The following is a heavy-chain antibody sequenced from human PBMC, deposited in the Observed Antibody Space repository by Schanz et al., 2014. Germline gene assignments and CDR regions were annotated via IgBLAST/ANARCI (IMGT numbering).Heavy chain of an antibody. CDR3: AKGMGYCSGGTCYDYYYYGLDV. CDR2: ISHSGGSK. D-gene: IGHD2-15*01. V-gene: IGHV3-23*04. Sequence: EVRLVESGGGLVKPGGSLRLSCAASGFTFNSSAMTWVRQAPGKGLEWVSSISHSGGSKYYADSVKGRFTISRDNSENTLYLQMNSLSADDTAVFYCAKGMGYCSGGTCYDYYYYGLDVWGQGTTVTVSS. CDR1: GFTFNSSA. J-gene: IGHJ6*02.